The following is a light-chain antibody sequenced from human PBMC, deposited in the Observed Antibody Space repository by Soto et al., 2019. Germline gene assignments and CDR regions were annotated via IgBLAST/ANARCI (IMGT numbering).Light chain of an antibody. V-gene: IGLV2-14*03. CDR1: SSDVGAYNY. CDR3: SSSTSSSTWL. J-gene: IGLJ2*01. Sequence: QSALTQPASVSGSPGQSITISCTGTSSDVGAYNYVSWYQQHPGKAPKLMIYEVSNRPSGVSNRFSGSKSANTASLTISGLQAGDEADYYCSSSTSSSTWLFGGGTKLTVL. CDR2: EVS.